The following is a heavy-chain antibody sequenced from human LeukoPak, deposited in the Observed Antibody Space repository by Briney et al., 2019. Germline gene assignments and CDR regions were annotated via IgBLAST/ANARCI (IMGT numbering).Heavy chain of an antibody. CDR2: INHSGST. Sequence: SETLSLTCAVYGGSFSGYYWSWIRQPPGKGLEWIGEINHSGSTNYNPSLKSRVTISVDTSKNQFSLKLSSVTAADTAVYYCARLAGTTLIYYYYGMDVWGQGTTVTVSS. CDR3: ARLAGTTLIYYYYGMDV. V-gene: IGHV4-34*01. D-gene: IGHD1-1*01. CDR1: GGSFSGYY. J-gene: IGHJ6*02.